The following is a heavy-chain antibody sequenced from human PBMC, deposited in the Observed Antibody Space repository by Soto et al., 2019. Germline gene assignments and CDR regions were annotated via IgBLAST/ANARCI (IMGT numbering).Heavy chain of an antibody. CDR2: IYWDDDK. V-gene: IGHV2-5*02. Sequence: SGPTLVNPTQTLTLTCIFSGFSISTSGVGVGWIRQPPGKALEWLALIYWDDDKRYSPILKSRLTITKDTSKNQVVLTMTNMDPVDTATYYCAHRDGNMVRGVIPFDYRGQRTLVTVSS. CDR3: AHRDGNMVRGVIPFDY. CDR1: GFSISTSGVG. J-gene: IGHJ4*02. D-gene: IGHD3-10*01.